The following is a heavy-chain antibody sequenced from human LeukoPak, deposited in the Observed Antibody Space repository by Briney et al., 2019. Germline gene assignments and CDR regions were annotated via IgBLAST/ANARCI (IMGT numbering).Heavy chain of an antibody. CDR3: ARGEARSGYYY. CDR2: ISYDGSNK. D-gene: IGHD3-22*01. V-gene: IGHV3-30-3*01. CDR1: GFTFSSYA. Sequence: GGSLRLSCAASGFTFSSYAMHWVRQAPGKGLEWVAVISYDGSNKYYADSVKGRFTISRDNSKNTLYLQMNSLRAEDTAVYYCARGEARSGYYYWGQGTLVTVSS. J-gene: IGHJ4*02.